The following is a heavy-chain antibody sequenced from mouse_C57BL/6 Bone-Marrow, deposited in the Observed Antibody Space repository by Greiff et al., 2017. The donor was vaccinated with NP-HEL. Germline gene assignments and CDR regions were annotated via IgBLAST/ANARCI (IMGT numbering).Heavy chain of an antibody. Sequence: EVKVVESGGGLVKPGGSLKLSCAASGFTFSDYGMHWVRQAPEKGLEWVAYISSGSSTIYYADTVKGRFTISRDNAKNTLFLQMTSLRSEDTAMYYCARRFCNYWYFDVWGTGTTVTVSS. V-gene: IGHV5-17*01. J-gene: IGHJ1*03. CDR2: ISSGSSTI. CDR3: ARRFCNYWYFDV. CDR1: GFTFSDYG.